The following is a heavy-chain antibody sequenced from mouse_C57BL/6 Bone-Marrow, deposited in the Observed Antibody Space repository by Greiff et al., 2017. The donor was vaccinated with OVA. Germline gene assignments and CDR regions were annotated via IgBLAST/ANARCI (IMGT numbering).Heavy chain of an antibody. CDR3: TTLGNYFDY. V-gene: IGHV14-4*01. CDR1: GFNIKDDY. J-gene: IGHJ2*01. CDR2: IDPENGDT. Sequence: EVQLQQSGAELVRPGASVKLSCTASGFNIKDDYMHWVKQRPEQGLEWIRWIDPENGDTEYASKFQGKATITADTSSNTAYLQLSSLTSEDTAVYYCTTLGNYFDYWGQGTTLTVSS.